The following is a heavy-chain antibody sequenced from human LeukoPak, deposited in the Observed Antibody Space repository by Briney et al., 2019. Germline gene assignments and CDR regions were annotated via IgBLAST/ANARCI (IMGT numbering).Heavy chain of an antibody. V-gene: IGHV3-11*01. CDR2: ISSSGSTI. D-gene: IGHD2-15*01. CDR3: ARASGIVVVVGSAFDI. Sequence: LXXXXYISSSGSTIYYADSVKGRFTISRDNAKNSLYLQMNSLRAEDTAVYYCARASGIVVVVGSAFDIWGQGTMVTVSS. J-gene: IGHJ3*02.